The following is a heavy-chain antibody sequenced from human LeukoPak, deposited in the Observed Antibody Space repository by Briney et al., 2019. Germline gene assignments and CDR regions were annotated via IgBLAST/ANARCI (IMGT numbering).Heavy chain of an antibody. D-gene: IGHD3-22*01. J-gene: IGHJ1*01. V-gene: IGHV2-5*01. CDR2: IYWNDDK. Sequence: SWPTLGKTTPTPALTFTCSGFSLISQGPGEGLNRPPPVKALGRTALIYWNDDKRYSPSLKSRLTITKDTSKNQVVLTMTNMDPVDTATYYCAHSSDSSGYYRGVYFQHWGQGTLVTVSS. CDR1: GFSLISQGPG. CDR3: AHSSDSSGYYRGVYFQH.